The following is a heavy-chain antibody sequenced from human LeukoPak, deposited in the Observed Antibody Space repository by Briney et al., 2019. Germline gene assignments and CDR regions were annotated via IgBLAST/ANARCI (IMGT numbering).Heavy chain of an antibody. CDR1: GLTFSRYG. D-gene: IGHD3-10*01. CDR3: AKDTNTNCYGSGAFDY. CDR2: ISYDGSNK. V-gene: IGHV3-30*18. J-gene: IGHJ4*02. Sequence: GGSLTLSCAASGLTFSRYGTHCVRQAPGKGREWGAVISYDGSNKYYADSVMGRFTISRDNSKNTLYLQMNSLRAEDTAGDYCAKDTNTNCYGSGAFDYWGQGTLVTVSS.